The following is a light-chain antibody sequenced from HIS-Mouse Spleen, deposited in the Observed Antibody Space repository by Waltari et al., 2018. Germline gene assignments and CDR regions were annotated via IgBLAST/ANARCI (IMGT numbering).Light chain of an antibody. V-gene: IGKV3-11*01. J-gene: IGKJ1*01. CDR1: QSVSSY. CDR2: EAS. CDR3: QQRSNWPWT. Sequence: EIVFTQSPATLSLSPGERATLSCRASQSVSSYLAWYQQKPGQGPRLLIYEASNRATGIPARFSGSGSGTDFTLTISSLEPEDFAVYYCQQRSNWPWTFGQGTKVEIK.